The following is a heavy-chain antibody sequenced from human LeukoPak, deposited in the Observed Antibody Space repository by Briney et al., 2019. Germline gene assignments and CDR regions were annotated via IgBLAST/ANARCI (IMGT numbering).Heavy chain of an antibody. J-gene: IGHJ1*01. Sequence: GESLKISCKGSGYSFTSYWIAWVRQMPGKGLEWMGIIYPGDSDTRYSPSFQGQVTISADKSTSTAYLQWSSLKASDTAMYYCARSGGNFYSSTWYGHWGQGTLVTVSS. CDR1: GYSFTSYW. V-gene: IGHV5-51*01. CDR3: ARSGGNFYSSTWYGH. D-gene: IGHD6-13*01. CDR2: IYPGDSDT.